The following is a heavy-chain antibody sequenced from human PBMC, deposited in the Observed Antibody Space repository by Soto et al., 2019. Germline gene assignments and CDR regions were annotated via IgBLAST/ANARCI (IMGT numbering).Heavy chain of an antibody. D-gene: IGHD3-16*02. V-gene: IGHV3-30*15. J-gene: IGHJ4*02. CDR1: GFTFTSYA. CDR3: ARDRLRLGELSLIGYFDY. Sequence: QVLLVESGGSVVQPGRSLRLSCEASGFTFTSYAMHWVRQAPGKGLEWVAVISYDGINEYYADSVKGRFTISRDNSKNTLFLQMSSLRVEDTAVYYCARDRLRLGELSLIGYFDYWGQGTLVTVSS. CDR2: ISYDGINE.